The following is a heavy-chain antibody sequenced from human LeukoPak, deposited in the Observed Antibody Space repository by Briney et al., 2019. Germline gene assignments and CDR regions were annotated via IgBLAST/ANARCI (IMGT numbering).Heavy chain of an antibody. V-gene: IGHV3-30-3*01. CDR3: AKDNQQQLLGLIGI. J-gene: IGHJ3*02. CDR1: GFTFSSYA. Sequence: PGGSLRLSCAASGFTFSSYAMHWVRQAPGKGLEWVAVISYDGSNKYYADSVKGRFTISRDNSKNTLYLQMNSLRAEDTAVYYCAKDNQQQLLGLIGIWGQGTMVTVSS. D-gene: IGHD6-13*01. CDR2: ISYDGSNK.